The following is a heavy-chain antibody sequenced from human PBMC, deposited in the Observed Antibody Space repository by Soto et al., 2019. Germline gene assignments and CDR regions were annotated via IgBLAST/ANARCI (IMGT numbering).Heavy chain of an antibody. V-gene: IGHV1-2*04. Sequence: PAGSLRRSCAASGFTFSDSAMDWVRQTPGQGLEWMGWINPNSGGTNYAQKFQGWVTMTRDTSISTAYMELSRLRSDDTAVYYCARDGHSGYEAYYYGMDVWGQGTTVTVSS. CDR3: ARDGHSGYEAYYYGMDV. CDR2: INPNSGGT. D-gene: IGHD5-12*01. J-gene: IGHJ6*02. CDR1: GFTFSDSA.